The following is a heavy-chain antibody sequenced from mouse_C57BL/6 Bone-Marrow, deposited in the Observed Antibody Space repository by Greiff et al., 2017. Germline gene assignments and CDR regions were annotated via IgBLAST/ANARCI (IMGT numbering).Heavy chain of an antibody. CDR3: ARGGLPYYYAMDY. CDR1: GYTFTSYW. Sequence: QVQLQQPGAELVRPGPSVKLSCKASGYTFTSYWMHWVKQRPGQGLEWIGVIDPSDSYTNYNQKFKGKATLTVDTSYSTAYMQLSSLTSEDSAVYYCARGGLPYYYAMDYWGQGTSVTVSS. J-gene: IGHJ4*01. CDR2: IDPSDSYT. V-gene: IGHV1-59*01.